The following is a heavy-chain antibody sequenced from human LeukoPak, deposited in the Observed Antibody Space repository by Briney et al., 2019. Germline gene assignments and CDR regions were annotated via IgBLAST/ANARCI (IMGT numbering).Heavy chain of an antibody. Sequence: GGSLRLSCAASGFTFSDYYMSWFRQAPGKGLEWVGFIRSKAYGGTTEYAASVKGRFTISRDDSKSIAYLQMNSLKTEDTAVYYCTSLVVPAAGGIWFGRRGAQNFDYWGQGTLVTVSS. J-gene: IGHJ4*02. D-gene: IGHD2-2*01. CDR2: IRSKAYGGTT. V-gene: IGHV3-49*03. CDR1: GFTFSDYY. CDR3: TSLVVPAAGGIWFGRRGAQNFDY.